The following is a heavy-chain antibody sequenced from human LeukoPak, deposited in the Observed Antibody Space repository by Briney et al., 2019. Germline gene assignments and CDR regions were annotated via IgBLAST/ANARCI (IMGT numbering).Heavy chain of an antibody. CDR3: AREGQSRWYNYYYGMDV. D-gene: IGHD6-13*01. J-gene: IGHJ6*02. CDR2: ISYDGNNK. CDR1: GFAFSSYA. V-gene: IGHV3-30-3*01. Sequence: GGSLRLSCAASGFAFSSYAMHWVRQAPGKGLEWVSVISYDGNNKYYADAVKRRFTISRDNTKNTLHLQMNSMRAEDTAVYYCAREGQSRWYNYYYGMDVWGQGTTVTVSS.